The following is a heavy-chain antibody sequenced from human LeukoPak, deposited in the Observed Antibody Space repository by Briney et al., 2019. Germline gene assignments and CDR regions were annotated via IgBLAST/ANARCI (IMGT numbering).Heavy chain of an antibody. CDR3: ARGPLGKDYFDY. V-gene: IGHV3-20*04. Sequence: PEGSLRLSCAASGFTFDDYGMSWVRQAPGKGLEWVSGVNWNGGTTGYADSVKGRFTISRDNAKNSLYLQMNSLRAEDTALYYCARGPLGKDYFDYWGQGTLVTVSS. D-gene: IGHD7-27*01. CDR1: GFTFDDYG. CDR2: VNWNGGTT. J-gene: IGHJ4*02.